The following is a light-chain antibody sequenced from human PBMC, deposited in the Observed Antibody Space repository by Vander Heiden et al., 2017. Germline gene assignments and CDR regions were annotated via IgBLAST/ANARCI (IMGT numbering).Light chain of an antibody. V-gene: IGKV3-11*01. J-gene: IGKJ1*01. CDR1: QSVSSY. CDR2: DAS. CDR3: QQRSNCPQT. Sequence: EIVLTQSPATLSLSPGERATLSCRASQSVSSYLAWYQQKPGQAPRLLIYDASNRATGTPARCSGSGSGTDFTLTISSLEPEDFAVYYCQQRSNCPQTFGQGTKVEIK.